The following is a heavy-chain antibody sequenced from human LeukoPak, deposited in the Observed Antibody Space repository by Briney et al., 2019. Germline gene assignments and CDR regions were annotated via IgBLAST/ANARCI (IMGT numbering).Heavy chain of an antibody. CDR3: ARVLELGY. V-gene: IGHV4-59*01. D-gene: IGHD1-1*01. CDR1: DGSISIYY. Sequence: PSETLSLTCTVSDGSISIYYWSWIRQPPGKGLEWIGYINYSGATNYNPSLRSRVTMSIDTSKNQFSLKVISVTAADTAVYYCARVLELGYWGQGSLVTVSS. J-gene: IGHJ4*02. CDR2: INYSGAT.